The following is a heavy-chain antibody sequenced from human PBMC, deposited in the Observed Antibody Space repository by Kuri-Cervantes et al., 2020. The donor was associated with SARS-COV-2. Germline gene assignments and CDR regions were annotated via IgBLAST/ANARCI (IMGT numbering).Heavy chain of an antibody. V-gene: IGHV3-74*01. CDR3: ARDRGDAFDI. Sequence: ETLSLTCAASGFTFSSYWMHWVRQAPGKGLVWVSRINSDGSSTSYADSVKGRFTISRDNAKNTLYLQVNSLRAEDTAVYYCARDRGDAFDIWGQGTMVTVSS. CDR2: INSDGSST. CDR1: GFTFSSYW. J-gene: IGHJ3*02.